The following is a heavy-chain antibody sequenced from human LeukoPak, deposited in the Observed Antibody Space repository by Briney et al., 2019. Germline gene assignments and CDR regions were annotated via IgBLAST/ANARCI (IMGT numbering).Heavy chain of an antibody. V-gene: IGHV4-34*01. CDR2: VSQRGSP. Sequence: SETLSLTCAVNGGSLSGYPWTWIRQSPGKGLEWIGEVSQRGSPNYNPSLNGRVSISLDKSKNQLSLNLRFMTAADAAVYYCARGKASRSGLIVTVSGRVDAFDIWGQGTTVTVSS. D-gene: IGHD2-21*01. CDR3: ARGKASRSGLIVTVSGRVDAFDI. CDR1: GGSLSGYP. J-gene: IGHJ3*02.